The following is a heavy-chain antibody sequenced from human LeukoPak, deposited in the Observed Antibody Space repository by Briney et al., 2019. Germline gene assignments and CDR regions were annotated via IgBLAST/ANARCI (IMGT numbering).Heavy chain of an antibody. J-gene: IGHJ4*02. D-gene: IGHD3-22*01. Sequence: ASVKVSCKASGYTFTSYGISWVRQAPGQGLEWMGWISAYNGNTNYAQKLQGRVTMTTDTSTSTAYMELRSLRSDDTAVYYCAREGYYYASSGYSLYYFDYWGQGTLVTVSS. CDR3: AREGYYYASSGYSLYYFDY. CDR1: GYTFTSYG. CDR2: ISAYNGNT. V-gene: IGHV1-18*01.